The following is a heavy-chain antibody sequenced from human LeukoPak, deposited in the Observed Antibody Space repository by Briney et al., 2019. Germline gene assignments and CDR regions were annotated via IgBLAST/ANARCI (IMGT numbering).Heavy chain of an antibody. V-gene: IGHV5-51*01. CDR1: GYSFTTYW. CDR3: ARRAVTTAGYFDY. J-gene: IGHJ4*02. Sequence: GEPLKISCKASGYSFTTYWIAWVRQMPGKGLEWMGIIYPGDSDTRYSPSFQGQVTISADKSISTAYLQWSSLKASDTAMYYCARRAVTTAGYFDYWGQGTLVTVSS. D-gene: IGHD4-17*01. CDR2: IYPGDSDT.